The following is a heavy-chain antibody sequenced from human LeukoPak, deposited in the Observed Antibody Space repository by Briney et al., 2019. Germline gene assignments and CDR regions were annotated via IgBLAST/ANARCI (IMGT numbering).Heavy chain of an antibody. CDR3: AREVLRHNWFDP. CDR1: GGSISSYS. CDR2: IYYSGST. V-gene: IGHV4-59*01. J-gene: IGHJ5*02. Sequence: SETLSLTCTVSGGSISSYSWSWIRQPPGKGLEWIGYIYYSGSTNYNPSLRSRVTISIDTSKNQFSLKLSSVTAADTAVYYCAREVLRHNWFDPWGQGTLVTVSS. D-gene: IGHD3-16*01.